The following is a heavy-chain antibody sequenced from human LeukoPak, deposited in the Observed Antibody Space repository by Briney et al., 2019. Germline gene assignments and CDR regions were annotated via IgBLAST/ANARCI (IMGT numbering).Heavy chain of an antibody. CDR2: IYTSVSI. J-gene: IGHJ4*02. V-gene: IGHV4-4*09. CDR3: ARLIFDYGGNSDVFDY. D-gene: IGHD4-23*01. CDR1: GGSISIYY. Sequence: SETLSLTCTVSGGSISIYYWSWIRQPSGEGLGWIGYIYTSVSINYNPSLKSRVTISVDTSKNQFSLKLSSVTAADTAVDYCARLIFDYGGNSDVFDYWGQGTLVTVSS.